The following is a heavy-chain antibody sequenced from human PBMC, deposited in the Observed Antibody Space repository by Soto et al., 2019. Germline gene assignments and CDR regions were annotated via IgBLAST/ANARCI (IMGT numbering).Heavy chain of an antibody. CDR2: VDYSGTA. J-gene: IGHJ4*02. CDR1: RVSITSGTYY. CDR3: ARITGRHLDY. V-gene: IGHV4-39*01. Sequence: SETLSHTCTVARVSITSGTYYLGWIRQPPGKGLEWIGNVDYSGTAYFSPSLATRVTFHVDTSKNQFSLTLYSVTAADTAVYYCARITGRHLDYWGQGILVKVSS. D-gene: IGHD1-20*01.